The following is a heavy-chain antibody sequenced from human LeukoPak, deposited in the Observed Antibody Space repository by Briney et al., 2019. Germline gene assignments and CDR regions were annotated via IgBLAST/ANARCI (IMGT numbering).Heavy chain of an antibody. D-gene: IGHD6-19*01. CDR3: AKEEAQQWLVRLFDY. CDR2: ISGSGGST. J-gene: IGHJ4*02. V-gene: IGHV3-23*01. CDR1: GFTFSSYA. Sequence: PGGSLRLSSAASGFTFSSYAMSSVRQAPGKGLEWGSAISGSGGSTYYADSVKGRFTISRDNTKNTLYLQMNSLRAEDTAVYYCAKEEAQQWLVRLFDYWGQGTLVTVSS.